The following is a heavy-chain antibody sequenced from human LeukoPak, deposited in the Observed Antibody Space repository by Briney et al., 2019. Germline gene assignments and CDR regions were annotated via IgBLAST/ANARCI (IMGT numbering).Heavy chain of an antibody. CDR3: AKDTGDYYDTSGNYYAGWFDP. Sequence: GGSLRLSCEASGFSFSSFGLHWVRQAPGKGLEWVAFIRYDGNNKYFADSVKGRFTISRDNSKNTVYLQMNSLKPEDTAVCHCAKDTGDYYDTSGNYYAGWFDPWGQGTLVTVSS. CDR1: GFSFSSFG. D-gene: IGHD3-22*01. V-gene: IGHV3-30*02. J-gene: IGHJ5*02. CDR2: IRYDGNNK.